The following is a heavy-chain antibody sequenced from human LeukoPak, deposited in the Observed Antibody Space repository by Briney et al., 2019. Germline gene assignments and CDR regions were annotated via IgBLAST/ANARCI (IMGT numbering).Heavy chain of an antibody. CDR1: GFTFSSYS. CDR2: ISSSSSYI. D-gene: IGHD6-13*01. CDR3: AREGDYSSSWYVNLPFDY. J-gene: IGHJ4*02. V-gene: IGHV3-21*01. Sequence: PGGSLRLSCAASGFTFSSYSMNWVRQAPGKGLEWVSSISSSSSYIYYADSVKGRFTISRDNAKNSLYLQMNSLRAEDTAVYYCAREGDYSSSWYVNLPFDYWGQGTLVTVSS.